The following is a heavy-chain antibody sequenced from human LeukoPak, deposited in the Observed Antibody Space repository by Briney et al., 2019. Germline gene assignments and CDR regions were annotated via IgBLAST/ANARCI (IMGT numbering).Heavy chain of an antibody. CDR3: AKDRRTDYRGAWY. CDR2: IYSGGST. D-gene: IGHD6-19*01. CDR1: GFSVGSNY. Sequence: GGSLRLSCAASGFSVGSNYMSWVRQAPGKGLEWVSVIYSGGSTYYADSVKGRFIFSRDNTKNTLYLQMNSLRAGDTAVYYCAKDRRTDYRGAWYWGQGTLVSVSS. V-gene: IGHV3-66*01. J-gene: IGHJ4*02.